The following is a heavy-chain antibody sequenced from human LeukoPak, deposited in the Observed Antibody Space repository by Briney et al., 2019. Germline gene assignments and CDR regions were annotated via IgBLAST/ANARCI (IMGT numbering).Heavy chain of an antibody. CDR3: ARGPLYCSSTSCRYYYYYGMDV. CDR1: GGSISSYY. J-gene: IGHJ6*02. Sequence: SETLSLTCTVSGGSISSYYWSWIRQPAGKGLEWIGRIYTSGSTNYNPPLKSRVTMSVDTSKNQFSLKLSSVTAADTAVYYCARGPLYCSSTSCRYYYYYGMDVWGQGTTVTVSS. CDR2: IYTSGST. V-gene: IGHV4-4*07. D-gene: IGHD2-2*01.